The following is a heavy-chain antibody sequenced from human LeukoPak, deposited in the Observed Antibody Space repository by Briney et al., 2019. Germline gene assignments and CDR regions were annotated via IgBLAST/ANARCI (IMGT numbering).Heavy chain of an antibody. CDR1: GYTFTGYY. Sequence: ASVKVSCMASGYTFTGYYMHWVRQAPGQGLEWMGWINPNSGGTNYAQKFQGRVTMTRDTSISTAYMELSRLRSDDTAVYYCARDSSSGWYVYYYYYMDVWGKGTTVTVSS. D-gene: IGHD6-19*01. CDR2: INPNSGGT. CDR3: ARDSSSGWYVYYYYYMDV. V-gene: IGHV1-2*02. J-gene: IGHJ6*03.